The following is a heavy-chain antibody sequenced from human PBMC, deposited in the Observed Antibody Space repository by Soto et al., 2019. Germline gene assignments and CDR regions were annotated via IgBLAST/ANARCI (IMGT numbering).Heavy chain of an antibody. CDR1: GDSISSSNSH. Sequence: SETLSLSCTVSGDSISSSNSHWGWTRQPPGKGLEYIGSVYYGGAIFYSGNIYYNPSLKSRVTISVDTSKNQFSLRLSSVTAADTGVYYCVRYDRINMKPYSPEGFPIWGQGTMVTVSS. CDR2: VYYGGAIFYSGNI. D-gene: IGHD3-3*02. CDR3: VRYDRINMKPYSPEGFPI. J-gene: IGHJ3*02. V-gene: IGHV4-39*01.